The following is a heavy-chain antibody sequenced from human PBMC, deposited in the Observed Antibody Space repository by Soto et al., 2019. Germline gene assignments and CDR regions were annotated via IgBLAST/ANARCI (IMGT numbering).Heavy chain of an antibody. CDR1: GDSVSTNSAT. D-gene: IGHD2-2*01. V-gene: IGHV6-1*01. CDR2: TYYRSKWYN. Sequence: SQTLSLTCAISGDSVSTNSATCDWIRQSPSRGLEWLGRTYYRSKWYNDYAVSVKGRITINPDTSNNQLSLQLNSVTPDDTAVYYCGRLVGNSWLDSWGQGTLVTVSS. CDR3: GRLVGNSWLDS. J-gene: IGHJ5*01.